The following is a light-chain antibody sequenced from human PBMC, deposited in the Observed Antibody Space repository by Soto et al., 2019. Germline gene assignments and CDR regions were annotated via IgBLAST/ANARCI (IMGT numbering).Light chain of an antibody. CDR3: QQFNNWPPRYT. V-gene: IGKV3-15*01. J-gene: IGKJ2*01. CDR2: GAS. CDR1: QSVNSN. Sequence: EIVMTQSPATLSVSPGERAILSCRARQSVNSNLAWYQQKPGQAPRLLIYGASTRATGIPARFSGSGSGTEFTLTISSLQSEDFAVYYCQQFNNWPPRYTFGQGTKLEIK.